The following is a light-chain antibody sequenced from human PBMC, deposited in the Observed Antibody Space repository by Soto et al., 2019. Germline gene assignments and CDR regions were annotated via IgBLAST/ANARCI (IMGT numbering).Light chain of an antibody. CDR3: SSFAVTNNSV. CDR1: NSDIGRFNY. J-gene: IGLJ1*01. V-gene: IGLV2-14*01. CDR2: GVS. Sequence: QSVQSHSATVPWSPGELITISCTGTNSDIGRFNYVSWYQHRPGRAPRLLIYGVSDRPSGVSARFSGSKSGNTASLTISGLQAEEEADNYCSSFAVTNNSVFGRVTNVTVL.